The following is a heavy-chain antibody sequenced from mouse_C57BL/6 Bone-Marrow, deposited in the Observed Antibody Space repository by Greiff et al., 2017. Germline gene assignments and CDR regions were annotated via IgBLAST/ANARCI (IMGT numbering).Heavy chain of an antibody. CDR2: IDPSDSYT. D-gene: IGHD2-3*01. V-gene: IGHV1-69*01. Sequence: QVQLQQPGAELVMPGASVKLSCKASGYTFTSYWMHWVKQRPGQGLEWIGEIDPSDSYTNYNQKFKGKSTLTVDKTSSTAYMQLSSLTSEDSAVYYYARGGDGYPDWFAYWGQGNLFTVSA. CDR3: ARGGDGYPDWFAY. CDR1: GYTFTSYW. J-gene: IGHJ3*01.